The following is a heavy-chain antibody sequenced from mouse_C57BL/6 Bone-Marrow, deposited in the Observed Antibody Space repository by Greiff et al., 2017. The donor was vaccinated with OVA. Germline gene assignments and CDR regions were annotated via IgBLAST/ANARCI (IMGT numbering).Heavy chain of an antibody. CDR2: INSDGGST. J-gene: IGHJ1*03. D-gene: IGHD2-5*01. V-gene: IGHV5-2*01. CDR1: EYEFPSHD. Sequence: EVKLVESGGGLVQPGESLKLSCESNEYEFPSHDMSWVRTTPEKRLELVAAINSDGGSTYYPDTMERRFIISRDNTKKTLYLQMSSLRSEDTALYYCARHNLDYSNYEWYFDVWGTGTTVTVSS. CDR3: ARHNLDYSNYEWYFDV.